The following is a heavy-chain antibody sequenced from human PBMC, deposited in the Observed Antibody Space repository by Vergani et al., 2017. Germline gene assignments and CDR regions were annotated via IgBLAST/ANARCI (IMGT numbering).Heavy chain of an antibody. CDR2: INPSGGHT. D-gene: IGHD3-9*01. CDR3: ARGYYGILTGYRY. V-gene: IGHV1-46*03. CDR1: GSTFSNYY. J-gene: IGHJ4*02. Sequence: QVQVVQSGAEVKKSGASVKVSCKTSGSTFSNYYMHWVRQAPGQGLEWMGIINPSGGHTNYAQKFQGRVTMTRDTSTSTVYMELSSLRSEDTAIYYCARGYYGILTGYRYWGQGTLVTVSA.